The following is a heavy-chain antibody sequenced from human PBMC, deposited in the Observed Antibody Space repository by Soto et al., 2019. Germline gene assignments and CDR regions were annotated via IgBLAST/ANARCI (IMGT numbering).Heavy chain of an antibody. Sequence: PLGSLRLSCAASGFTFSSYAMSWVRQAPGKGLEWVAVICHDGSNKYYADSVKGRFTISRDNSKNTLYLQMNSLRAEDTAVYYCARDPGGAFDIWGQGTMVTVSS. CDR3: ARDPGGAFDI. V-gene: IGHV3-33*08. CDR2: ICHDGSNK. CDR1: GFTFSSYA. D-gene: IGHD2-15*01. J-gene: IGHJ3*02.